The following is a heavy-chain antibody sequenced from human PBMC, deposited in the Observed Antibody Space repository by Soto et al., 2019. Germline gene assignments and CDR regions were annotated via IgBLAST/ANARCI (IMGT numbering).Heavy chain of an antibody. CDR3: ARDYYGMDI. Sequence: SETLSLTCTVSGGSITSGGYSWTWIRQSPGKGLEWIGYTYQSGSAYYNPSLKSRVTISVDRSKNQFSLNLTSVTAADTAVYYCARDYYGMDIWGQGTTVTVSS. CDR2: TYQSGSA. V-gene: IGHV4-30-2*06. CDR1: GGSITSGGYS. J-gene: IGHJ6*02.